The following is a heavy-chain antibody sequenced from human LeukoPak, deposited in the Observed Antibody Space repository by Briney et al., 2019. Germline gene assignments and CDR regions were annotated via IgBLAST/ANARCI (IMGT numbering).Heavy chain of an antibody. Sequence: GSLRLSCAASGFTFDDYAMSWVRQAPGKGLEWVSSVNGSGDSTYYADSVKGRLTISRDNSKNTLYLQMNSLRAEDTAMYYCAKDRVGTVTTFNDYWGQGTLVTVSS. J-gene: IGHJ4*02. CDR3: AKDRVGTVTTFNDY. CDR2: VNGSGDST. D-gene: IGHD4-17*01. CDR1: GFTFDDYA. V-gene: IGHV3-23*01.